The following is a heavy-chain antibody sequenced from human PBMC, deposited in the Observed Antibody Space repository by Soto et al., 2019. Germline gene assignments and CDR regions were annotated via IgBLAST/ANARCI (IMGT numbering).Heavy chain of an antibody. CDR3: ARHVPAAGYYYGMDV. J-gene: IGHJ6*02. D-gene: IGHD2-2*01. V-gene: IGHV1-69*12. Sequence: QVQLVQSGAEVKKPGSSVKVSCKASGGTFSSYAISWVRQAPGQGLEWMGGIIPIFGTADYAQKFQGRVTMTAGESQSTPYMELSSMRSEDTAVYYCARHVPAAGYYYGMDVWGQGTTVTVSS. CDR1: GGTFSSYA. CDR2: IIPIFGTA.